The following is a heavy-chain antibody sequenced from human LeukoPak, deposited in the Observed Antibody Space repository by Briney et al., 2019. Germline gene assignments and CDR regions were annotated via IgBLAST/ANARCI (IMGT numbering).Heavy chain of an antibody. J-gene: IGHJ4*02. CDR2: ISSSGSYM. V-gene: IGHV3-21*01. CDR3: ARDQFRRDGYSNYFDY. D-gene: IGHD5-24*01. Sequence: GGSLRLSCAASGFTFSSYNMNWVRQAQGQGLEWVSSISSSGSYMYYADSVRGRFTISRDNAKNSLYPQMNSLRAEDTAVYYCARDQFRRDGYSNYFDYWGQGTLVTVSS. CDR1: GFTFSSYN.